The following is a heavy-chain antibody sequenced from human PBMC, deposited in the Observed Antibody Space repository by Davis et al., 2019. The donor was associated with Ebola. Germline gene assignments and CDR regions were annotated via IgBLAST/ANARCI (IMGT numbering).Heavy chain of an antibody. D-gene: IGHD5-24*01. CDR3: ARGNNLGDGHYYYYGMDV. CDR1: GGSISSSNW. V-gene: IGHV4-4*02. J-gene: IGHJ6*02. CDR2: IYHSGST. Sequence: MPSETLSLTCAVSGGSISSSNWWSWVRQPPGKGLEWIGEIYHSGSTNYNPSLKSRVTISVDKSKNQFSLKLSSVTAADTAVYYCARGNNLGDGHYYYYGMDVWGQGTTVTVSS.